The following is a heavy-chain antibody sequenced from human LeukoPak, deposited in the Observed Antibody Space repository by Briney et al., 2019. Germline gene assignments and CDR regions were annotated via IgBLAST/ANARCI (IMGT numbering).Heavy chain of an antibody. V-gene: IGHV1-3*01. J-gene: IGHJ5*02. D-gene: IGHD3-10*01. CDR2: INAGNGNT. Sequence: ASVKVSCKASGYTFTSYAMHWVRQAPGQRLEWMGWINAGNGNTKYSQKFQGRVTITRDTFASTAYMELSSLRSEDTAVYYCARDQEVRGVIYWFDPWGQGTLVTVSS. CDR3: ARDQEVRGVIYWFDP. CDR1: GYTFTSYA.